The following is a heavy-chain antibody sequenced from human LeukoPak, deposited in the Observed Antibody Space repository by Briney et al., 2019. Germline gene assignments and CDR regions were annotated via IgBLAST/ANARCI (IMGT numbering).Heavy chain of an antibody. CDR2: INRDGSVI. J-gene: IGHJ3*02. CDR3: VRDFSPYCGGDCYFDAFDI. V-gene: IGHV3-7*01. CDR1: GFTFSSYW. D-gene: IGHD2-21*01. Sequence: GGSLRLSCAASGFTFSSYWMTWVRQVPGKGLEWVSNINRDGSVIHYMDSVKGRFTISGDNAKNSLYLQMNSLRAEDTAVYYCVRDFSPYCGGDCYFDAFDIWGQGTVVTVSS.